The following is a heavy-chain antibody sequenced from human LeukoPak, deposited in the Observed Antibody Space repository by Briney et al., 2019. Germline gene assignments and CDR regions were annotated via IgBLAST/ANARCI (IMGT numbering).Heavy chain of an antibody. CDR1: GFTFSNYW. CDR2: IKQAESER. CDR3: ARDLTYDFWSGSLGY. Sequence: GGSLRLSCAASGFTFSNYWMSWVRQAPGKGLEWVANIKQAESERFYVDSVKDRFIISRENAENSVYLQMNSLRDEDTAVYYCARDLTYDFWSGSLGYWGQGTLVTVSS. J-gene: IGHJ4*02. D-gene: IGHD3-3*01. V-gene: IGHV3-7*01.